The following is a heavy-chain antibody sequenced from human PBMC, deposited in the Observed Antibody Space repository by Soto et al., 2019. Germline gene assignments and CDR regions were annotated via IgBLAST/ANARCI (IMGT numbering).Heavy chain of an antibody. CDR2: IYYSGST. D-gene: IGHD1-7*01. V-gene: IGHV4-39*07. CDR3: AREGLTGTIGLYYYYGMDV. CDR1: GGSISSSSYY. J-gene: IGHJ6*02. Sequence: SETLSLTCTVSGGSISSSSYYWGWIRQPPGKGLEWIGSIYYSGSTNYNPSLKSRVTISVDTSKNQFSLKLSSVTAADTAVYYCAREGLTGTIGLYYYYGMDVWGQGTTVTVSS.